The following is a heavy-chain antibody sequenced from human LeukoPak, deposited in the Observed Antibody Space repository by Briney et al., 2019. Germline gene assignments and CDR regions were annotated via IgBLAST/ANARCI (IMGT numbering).Heavy chain of an antibody. D-gene: IGHD3-10*01. CDR1: GFTFSDLV. J-gene: IGHJ4*02. Sequence: GGSLSLSCAASGFTFSDLVMHGVRQAPGKGLEWVAIIWYNGSKKYYAESVKGRFTISRDNSKNTLYLQMSSLRAEDTAVYYCARDPYGSGDGYFDYWGQGTLVTVSS. V-gene: IGHV3-33*01. CDR3: ARDPYGSGDGYFDY. CDR2: IWYNGSKK.